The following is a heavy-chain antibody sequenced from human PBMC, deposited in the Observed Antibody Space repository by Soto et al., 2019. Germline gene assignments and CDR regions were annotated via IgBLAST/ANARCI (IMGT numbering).Heavy chain of an antibody. D-gene: IGHD3-9*01. CDR2: ISSSSSYI. Sequence: EVQLVESGGGLVKPGGSLRLSCAASGFTFSSYSMNWVRQAPGKGLEWVSSISSSSSYIYYADSVKGRFTISRDNAKNSLYLQMNSLRAADTAVYYCARAGPPTYYDITQLFDYWGQGTLVTVSS. CDR3: ARAGPPTYYDITQLFDY. CDR1: GFTFSSYS. V-gene: IGHV3-21*01. J-gene: IGHJ4*02.